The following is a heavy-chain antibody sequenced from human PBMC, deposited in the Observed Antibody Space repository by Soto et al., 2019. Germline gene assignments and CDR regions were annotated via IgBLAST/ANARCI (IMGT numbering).Heavy chain of an antibody. CDR2: IYPGDSDT. CDR1: GYSFTSYW. V-gene: IGHV5-51*01. D-gene: IGHD3-3*01. CDR3: ARLGPDYDFWSGYYTGKIYYYGMDV. J-gene: IGHJ6*02. Sequence: GESLKISCKGSGYSFTSYWIDWVRQMPVKGLEWMGIIYPGDSDTRYSPSFQGQVTISADKSISTAYLQWSSLKASDTAMYYCARLGPDYDFWSGYYTGKIYYYGMDVWGQGTTVTVS.